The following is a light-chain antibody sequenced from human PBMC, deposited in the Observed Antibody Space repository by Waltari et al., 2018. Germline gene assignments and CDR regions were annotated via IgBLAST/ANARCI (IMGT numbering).Light chain of an antibody. CDR3: QHYVRLPAT. J-gene: IGKJ1*01. V-gene: IGKV3-20*01. Sequence: EIVLTQSPGPLSLPPGDRATLSCRASQSVSRTLAWYQQKPGQAPRLLIFGASNRATGIPDRFSGSGSGTDFSLIITRLEPEDSAMYYCQHYVRLPATFGQGTKVEIK. CDR2: GAS. CDR1: QSVSRT.